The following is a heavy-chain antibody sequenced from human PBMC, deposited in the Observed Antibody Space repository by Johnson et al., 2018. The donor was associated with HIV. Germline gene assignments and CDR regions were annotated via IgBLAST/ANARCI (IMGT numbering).Heavy chain of an antibody. J-gene: IGHJ3*02. CDR1: GFTFSSYA. V-gene: IGHV3-13*01. D-gene: IGHD2-21*02. CDR3: ARGLAYWGGDCSPDAFDI. CDR2: IGTAGDT. Sequence: VQLVESGGGLVQPGGSLRLSCAASGFTFSSYAMSWVRQAPGKGLEWVSAIGTAGDTYYPGSVKGRFTISRENAKNSLYLQMNSLRAGDTAVYYCARGLAYWGGDCSPDAFDIWGQGTMVTVSS.